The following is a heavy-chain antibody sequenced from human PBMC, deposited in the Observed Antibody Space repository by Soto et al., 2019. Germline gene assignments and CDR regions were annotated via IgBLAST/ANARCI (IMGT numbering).Heavy chain of an antibody. V-gene: IGHV4-31*02. CDR2: IYYSGST. J-gene: IGHJ5*02. CDR3: ARDEGGYSYALLT. D-gene: IGHD5-18*01. Sequence: WTWIRQPTGKGLEWIGYIYYSGSTYYNPSLKSRVTISLDTSKNQFSLKLSSVTAADTAVYYCARDEGGYSYALLTWGQGTLVTVSS.